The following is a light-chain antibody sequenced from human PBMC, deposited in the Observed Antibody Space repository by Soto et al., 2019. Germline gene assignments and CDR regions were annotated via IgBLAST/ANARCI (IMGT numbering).Light chain of an antibody. V-gene: IGKV1-5*01. CDR3: QQCYMGWT. Sequence: DIQMTQSPSTLSASVGDRVTITCRASQSIGRFLAWHQHQPGKAPKLLIYDASTLESGVPSRFSGTGSGTEFTFSIPSLQPEDFGTYYCQQCYMGWTFGQGTKV. J-gene: IGKJ1*01. CDR1: QSIGRF. CDR2: DAS.